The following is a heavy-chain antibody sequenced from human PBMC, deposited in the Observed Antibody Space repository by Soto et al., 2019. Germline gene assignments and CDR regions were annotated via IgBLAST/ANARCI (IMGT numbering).Heavy chain of an antibody. D-gene: IGHD1-1*01. CDR2: VYHSGST. CDR3: AGEGTDGARLDP. CDR1: GGSISGNY. V-gene: IGHV4-59*12. Sequence: PSETLSLTCSVSGGSISGNYWSWIRQPPGKGLEWIGYVYHSGSTYYNPSLKSRVTISVDTSKTQCSLKLSSVTAADTAVYYWAGEGTDGARLDPWGQGTLVNVLS. J-gene: IGHJ5*02.